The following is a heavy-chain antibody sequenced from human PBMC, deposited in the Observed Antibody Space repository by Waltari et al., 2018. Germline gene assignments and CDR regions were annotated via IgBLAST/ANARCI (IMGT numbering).Heavy chain of an antibody. CDR1: GFTVNNNY. CDR2: SYRCGTT. Sequence: EVQLVESGGGLIQPGGSLRLSCAASGFTVNNNYMNWVRQAPGKGREWVSVSYRCGTTYDTDSVKGRFTISRDNSKNTVYLQMNNLRAEDTAVYYCATDPGLRNGMDGWGQGTTVTVSS. D-gene: IGHD4-17*01. J-gene: IGHJ6*02. V-gene: IGHV3-53*01. CDR3: ATDPGLRNGMDG.